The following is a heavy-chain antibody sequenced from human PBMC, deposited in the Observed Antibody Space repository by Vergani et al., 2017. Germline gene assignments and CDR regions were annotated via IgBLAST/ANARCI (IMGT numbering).Heavy chain of an antibody. D-gene: IGHD3-10*01. Sequence: EVQLLESGGGLVQPGGSLRLTCAASEFTFSNYAMNWVRQAPGTGLEWVSGISGSGVSAYYTDSVKGRFTISRDNSKNMLFLQMNNLRTEDTAIYYCAKQYFVSGNYLFDYWGQGTLVTVSS. CDR2: ISGSGVSA. J-gene: IGHJ4*02. V-gene: IGHV3-23*01. CDR1: EFTFSNYA. CDR3: AKQYFVSGNYLFDY.